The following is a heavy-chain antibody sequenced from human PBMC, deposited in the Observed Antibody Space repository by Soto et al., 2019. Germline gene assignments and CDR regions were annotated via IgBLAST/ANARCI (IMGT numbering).Heavy chain of an antibody. CDR2: IYSGGST. V-gene: IGHV3-53*01. D-gene: IGHD5-12*01. CDR3: ARGTMATIHYYYGVDV. CDR1: GFTVSSNY. J-gene: IGHJ6*02. Sequence: GGSLRLSCAASGFTVSSNYMSWVRQAPGNGLEWVSVIYSGGSTYYADSVKGRFTISRDNSKNTLYLQMNSLRAEDTAVYYCARGTMATIHYYYGVDVWGQGTTVTVSS.